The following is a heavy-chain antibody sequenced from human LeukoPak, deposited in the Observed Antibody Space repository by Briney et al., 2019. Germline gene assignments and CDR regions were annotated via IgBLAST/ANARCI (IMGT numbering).Heavy chain of an antibody. V-gene: IGHV4-34*01. J-gene: IGHJ3*02. D-gene: IGHD3-3*01. CDR3: VGDFDAFDI. CDR1: GGSFSGYY. CDR2: INHSGST. Sequence: PSETLSLTCAVYGGSFSGYYWSWIRQPPGKGLEWIGEINHSGSTNYNPSLKSRVTISVDTSKNQFSLKLSSVTAADTAVYYCVGDFDAFDIWGQGTMVTVSS.